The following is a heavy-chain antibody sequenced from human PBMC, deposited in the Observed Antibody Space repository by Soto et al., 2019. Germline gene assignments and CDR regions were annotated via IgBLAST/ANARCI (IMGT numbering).Heavy chain of an antibody. Sequence: GGSLRLSCAASGFTFSSYGMHWVRQAPGKGLEWVAVISYDGSNKYYADSVKGRFTISRDNSTSTAYMELSSLRSEDTAVYYCARGNHRWLQLWYFDLWGRGTLVTVSS. J-gene: IGHJ2*01. D-gene: IGHD5-12*01. CDR3: ARGNHRWLQLWYFDL. CDR1: GFTFSSYG. CDR2: ISYDGSNK. V-gene: IGHV3-30*03.